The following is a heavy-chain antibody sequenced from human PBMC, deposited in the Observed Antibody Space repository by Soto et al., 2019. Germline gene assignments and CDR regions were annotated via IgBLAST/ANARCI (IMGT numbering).Heavy chain of an antibody. D-gene: IGHD3-16*01. V-gene: IGHV3-30*19. Sequence: VESGEAVVQPGRSLRLSCAASGFPLSSYGMHWVCPPPGKGLEWVAIIYYDCRNKYYADSVQGRFTISRDNSNNMVYLQLNSLRFDVTAVYFCARDAYRGLHLDYYFAREVWGEGTTVTVSS. J-gene: IGHJ6*01. CDR2: IYYDCRNK. CDR3: ARDAYRGLHLDYYFAREV. CDR1: GFPLSSYG.